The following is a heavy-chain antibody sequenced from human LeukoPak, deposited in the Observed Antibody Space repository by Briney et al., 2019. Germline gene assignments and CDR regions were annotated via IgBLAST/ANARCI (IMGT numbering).Heavy chain of an antibody. CDR2: INQDGSER. D-gene: IGHD1-14*01. CDR1: GFSFTNYW. J-gene: IGHJ4*02. V-gene: IGHV3-7*01. Sequence: GGSLRLSCAASGFSFTNYWISWVRQAPGMGLEWVAIINQDGSERYYVDSVKGRFTVSSDSAKNSLYLQMNSLRVEDTAVYYCARDKITGASTNDYWGQGTLVTVSS. CDR3: ARDKITGASTNDY.